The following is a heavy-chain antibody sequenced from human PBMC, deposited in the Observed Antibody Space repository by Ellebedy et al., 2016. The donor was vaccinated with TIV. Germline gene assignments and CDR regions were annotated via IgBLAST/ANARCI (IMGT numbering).Heavy chain of an antibody. Sequence: PGGSLRLSCAASGFTFSSNWMHWVRQAPGKGLVWVSRINSDGSRSTYADSVKGRFNISRDNSKNTLYVQMNSLRAEDTAVYYCARGGRDQWLIDYWGQGTLVTVSS. D-gene: IGHD6-19*01. CDR3: ARGGRDQWLIDY. V-gene: IGHV3-74*01. CDR2: INSDGSRS. CDR1: GFTFSSNW. J-gene: IGHJ4*02.